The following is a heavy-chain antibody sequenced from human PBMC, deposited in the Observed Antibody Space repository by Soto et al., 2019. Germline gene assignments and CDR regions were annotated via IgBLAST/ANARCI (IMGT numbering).Heavy chain of an antibody. CDR2: IYYSGST. D-gene: IGHD4-17*01. V-gene: IGHV4-39*01. J-gene: IGHJ5*02. CDR3: ARYKDSTTVTTSRWLDP. CDR1: GGSISSSSYY. Sequence: SETLSLTCTVSGGSISSSSYYWGWIRQPPGKGLEWIGSIYYSGSTYYNPSLKSRVTISVDTSKNQFSLKLSSVTAADTAVYYCARYKDSTTVTTSRWLDPWGQGTLVTVSS.